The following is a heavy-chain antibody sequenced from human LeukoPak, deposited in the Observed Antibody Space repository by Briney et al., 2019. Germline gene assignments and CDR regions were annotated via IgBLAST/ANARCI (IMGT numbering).Heavy chain of an antibody. V-gene: IGHV3-48*03. CDR2: ISSSGSTI. Sequence: GGSLRLSCAASGFTFSAHHMNWVRQAPGKGLEWVSYISSSGSTIYYADSVKGRFTISRDNAKNSLYLQMNSLRAEDTAVYYCARDVYCSSTSCSRYIWGQGTMVTVSS. CDR1: GFTFSAHH. J-gene: IGHJ3*02. CDR3: ARDVYCSSTSCSRYI. D-gene: IGHD2-2*01.